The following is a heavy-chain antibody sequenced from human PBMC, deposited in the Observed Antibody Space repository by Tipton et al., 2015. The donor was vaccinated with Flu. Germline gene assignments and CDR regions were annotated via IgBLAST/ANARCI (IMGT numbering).Heavy chain of an antibody. CDR3: ARGVRGRFGQLDY. CDR2: IYSSGST. D-gene: IGHD6-6*01. V-gene: IGHV4-61*02. CDR1: GGSISSGSYY. J-gene: IGHJ4*02. Sequence: TLSLTCTVSGGSISSGSYYWSWIRQPAGKGLEWIGRIYSSGSTNYNPSLKSPVTISIDTSKNQFSLKLSSVTAADTAVYYCARGVRGRFGQLDYWGQGTLATVSS.